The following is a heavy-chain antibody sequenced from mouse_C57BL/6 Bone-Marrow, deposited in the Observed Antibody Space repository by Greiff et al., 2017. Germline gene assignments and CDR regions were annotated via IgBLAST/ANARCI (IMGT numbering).Heavy chain of an antibody. V-gene: IGHV3-3*01. Sequence: EVQLQQSGPSLVRPSQTLSLTCTVTGFSINSDCYWIWIRQFPGNKLEYIGYTFYSGITYYNPSLESRTYITRDTSKNQFSLKLSSVTTEDTATYYCAREGITTVVATDFDYWGQGTTLTVSS. CDR3: AREGITTVVATDFDY. CDR1: GFSINSDCY. CDR2: TFYSGIT. D-gene: IGHD1-1*01. J-gene: IGHJ2*01.